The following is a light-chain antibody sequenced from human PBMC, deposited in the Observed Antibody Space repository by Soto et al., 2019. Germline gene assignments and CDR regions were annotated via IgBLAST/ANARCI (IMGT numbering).Light chain of an antibody. CDR3: CSYTSSSTDV. V-gene: IGLV2-14*01. Sequence: QSALTQPASVSGSPGQSITISCTGTSSDVGGYNYVSWYQQHPGKAPKLMIYDVSNRPSGVSNRFSGSTSGNTASLTISGYQADDDDDYYSCSYTSSSTDVFGTGTKLTVL. J-gene: IGLJ1*01. CDR1: SSDVGGYNY. CDR2: DVS.